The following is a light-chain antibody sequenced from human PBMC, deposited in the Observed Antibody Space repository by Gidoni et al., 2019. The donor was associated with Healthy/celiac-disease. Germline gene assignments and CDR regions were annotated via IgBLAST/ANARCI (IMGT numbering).Light chain of an antibody. J-gene: IGLJ2*01. CDR3: QSYDSSLSGFVV. CDR1: SSNIGAGYD. Sequence: QSVLTPPPSVSGAPGQRVTISCTGSSSNIGAGYDVHWYQQLPGTAPKLLIYGNSNRPSGVTDRFSGSKSGTSSSLAITGLQAEDEADYYCQSYDSSLSGFVVFGGGTKLTVL. V-gene: IGLV1-40*01. CDR2: GNS.